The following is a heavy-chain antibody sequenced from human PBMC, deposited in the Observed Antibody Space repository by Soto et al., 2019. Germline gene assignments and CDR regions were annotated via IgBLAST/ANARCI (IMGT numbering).Heavy chain of an antibody. CDR2: IYYSGST. J-gene: IGHJ4*02. CDR3: ARVMGWRLLPAAMTGFDY. CDR1: GGSISSYD. Sequence: PSETLSLTCTVSGGSISSYDWSWIRQPPGKGLEWIGYIYYSGSTNYNPSLKSRVTISVDTSKNQFSLKLSSVTAADTAVYYCARVMGWRLLPAAMTGFDYWGQGTLVTVSS. D-gene: IGHD2-2*01. V-gene: IGHV4-59*01.